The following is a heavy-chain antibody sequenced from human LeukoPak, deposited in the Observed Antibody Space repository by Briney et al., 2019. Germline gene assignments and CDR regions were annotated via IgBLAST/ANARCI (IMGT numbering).Heavy chain of an antibody. CDR3: ARSFGERGVDYFDY. J-gene: IGHJ4*02. CDR2: IRYDGSNK. CDR1: GFTFSSYG. Sequence: GGSLRLSCAASGFTFSSYGMHWVRQAPGKGLEWVAFIRYDGSNKYYADSVKGRFTISRDNSKNTLYLQMNSLRAEDTAVYYCARSFGERGVDYFDYWGQGALVTVSS. D-gene: IGHD3-10*01. V-gene: IGHV3-30*02.